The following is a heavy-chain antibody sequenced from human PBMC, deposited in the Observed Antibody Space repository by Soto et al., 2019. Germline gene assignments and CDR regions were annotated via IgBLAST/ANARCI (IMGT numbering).Heavy chain of an antibody. CDR3: AKEGYYDFWSGLSNPKRSKGPKPPQGWPPGLY. CDR1: GFTFSSYA. J-gene: IGHJ4*02. Sequence: PGGSLRLSCAASGFTFSSYAMSWVRQAPGKGLEWVSAISGSGGSTYYADSVKGRFTISRDNSKNTLYLQMNSLRAEDTAVYYCAKEGYYDFWSGLSNPKRSKGPKPPQGWPPGLYWGQGTLVTVSS. V-gene: IGHV3-23*01. CDR2: ISGSGGST. D-gene: IGHD3-3*01.